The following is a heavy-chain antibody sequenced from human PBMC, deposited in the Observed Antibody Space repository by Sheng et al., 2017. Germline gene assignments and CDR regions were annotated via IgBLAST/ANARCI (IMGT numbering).Heavy chain of an antibody. CDR2: ISSSSSYI. Sequence: EVQLVESGGGLVKPGGSLRLSCAASGFTFSSYSMNWVRQAPGKGLEWVSSISSSSSYIYYADSVKGRFTISRDNAKNSLYLQMNSLRAEDTAVYYCARGWDTAMEYYYYYYMDVWGKGTTVTVSS. D-gene: IGHD5-18*01. CDR3: ARGWDTAMEYYYYYYMDV. J-gene: IGHJ6*03. CDR1: GFTFSSYS. V-gene: IGHV3-21*01.